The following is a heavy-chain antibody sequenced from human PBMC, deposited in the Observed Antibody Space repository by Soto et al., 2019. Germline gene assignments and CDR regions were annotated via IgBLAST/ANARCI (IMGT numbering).Heavy chain of an antibody. CDR3: ARDLTDYGGKSKGIDY. D-gene: IGHD4-17*01. J-gene: IGHJ4*02. Sequence: PSETLSLTCTVSGGSISSYYWSWIRQPPGKGLEWIGYIYYSGSTNYNPSLKSRVTISVDKSKNQFSLKLSSVTAADTAVYYCARDLTDYGGKSKGIDYWGQGTLVTVSS. V-gene: IGHV4-59*12. CDR2: IYYSGST. CDR1: GGSISSYY.